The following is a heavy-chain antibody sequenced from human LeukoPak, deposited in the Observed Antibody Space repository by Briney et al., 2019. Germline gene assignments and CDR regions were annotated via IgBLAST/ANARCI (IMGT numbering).Heavy chain of an antibody. CDR3: AKFSAPTWHYYFDY. CDR1: GFTFSSYD. D-gene: IGHD6-6*01. V-gene: IGHV3-13*01. Sequence: GGSLRLSCAASGFTFSSYDMHWVRQATGKGLEWVSAIGTAGDTYYPDSVKGRFTISRDNSKNTLYLQMNSLRAEDTAVYYCAKFSAPTWHYYFDYWGQGTLVTVSS. J-gene: IGHJ4*02. CDR2: IGTAGDT.